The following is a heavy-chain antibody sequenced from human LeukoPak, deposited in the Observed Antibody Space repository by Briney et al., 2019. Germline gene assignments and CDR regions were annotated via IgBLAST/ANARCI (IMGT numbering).Heavy chain of an antibody. CDR1: EFTFSSYS. CDR3: TTEYCGGDCPPGGDAFDI. J-gene: IGHJ3*02. D-gene: IGHD2-21*02. CDR2: IKSKTDGGTT. V-gene: IGHV3-15*07. Sequence: GRSLRLSCAASEFTFSSYSMNWVRQAPGKGLEWVGRIKSKTDGGTTDYAAPAKGRFTISRDDSKNTLYLQMNSLKTEDTAVYYCTTEYCGGDCPPGGDAFDIWGQGTMVTVSS.